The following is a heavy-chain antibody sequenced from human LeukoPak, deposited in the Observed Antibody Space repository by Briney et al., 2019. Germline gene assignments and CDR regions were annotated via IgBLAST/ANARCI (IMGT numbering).Heavy chain of an antibody. CDR2: MKHDGNEK. D-gene: IGHD5-12*01. CDR3: ARDLGHSGYDLYDY. V-gene: IGHV3-7*01. Sequence: GGSLRLSCVDSGITFSKYWMNWVRQAPGKGLEWVANMKHDGNEKHYVDSVEGRFTISRDNAKSSLYLRMNNLRAEDTAVYYCARDLGHSGYDLYDYWGQGTLVTVSS. CDR1: GITFSKYW. J-gene: IGHJ4*02.